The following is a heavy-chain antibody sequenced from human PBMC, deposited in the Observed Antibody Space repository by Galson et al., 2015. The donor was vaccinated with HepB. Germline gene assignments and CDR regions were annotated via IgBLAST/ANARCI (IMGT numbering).Heavy chain of an antibody. V-gene: IGHV3-74*03. J-gene: IGHJ4*02. CDR2: INNDGSSM. D-gene: IGHD6-19*01. CDR3: ARSRVERAVAGTFDY. CDR1: GFTFSSYW. Sequence: SLRLSCAASGFTFSSYWMHWVRQVPGKGLVWVPRINNDGSSMTYADSVKGRFTISRDNAKNTVFLQMNSLSAEDSAVYYCARSRVERAVAGTFDYWGQGILVTVSS.